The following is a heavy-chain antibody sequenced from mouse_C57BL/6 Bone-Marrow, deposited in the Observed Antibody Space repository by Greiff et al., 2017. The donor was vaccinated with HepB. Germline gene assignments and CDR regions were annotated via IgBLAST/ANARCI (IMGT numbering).Heavy chain of an antibody. Sequence: VQLQQSGAELVRPGASVKLSCTASGFNIKDDYMHWVKQRPEQGLEWIGWIDPENGDTEYASKFQGKATITADTSSNPAYLQLSSLTSKDTAVYYCTFYDYDGYFDVWGTGTTVTVSS. CDR3: TFYDYDGYFDV. CDR1: GFNIKDDY. J-gene: IGHJ1*03. D-gene: IGHD2-4*01. CDR2: IDPENGDT. V-gene: IGHV14-4*01.